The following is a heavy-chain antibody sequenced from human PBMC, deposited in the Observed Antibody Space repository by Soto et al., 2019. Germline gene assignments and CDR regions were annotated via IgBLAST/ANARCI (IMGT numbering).Heavy chain of an antibody. CDR2: VWFDGSNK. J-gene: IGHJ4*02. V-gene: IGHV3-33*01. Sequence: GGSLRLSCAASGFTFRSYGMHWVRQAPGKGLEWVAIVWFDGSNKYYSDSVKGRFTISRDNSKNTLYLQMNSLRAEDTAVYYCVLWPPYYFDYWGQGTLVTVSS. D-gene: IGHD3-10*01. CDR3: VLWPPYYFDY. CDR1: GFTFRSYG.